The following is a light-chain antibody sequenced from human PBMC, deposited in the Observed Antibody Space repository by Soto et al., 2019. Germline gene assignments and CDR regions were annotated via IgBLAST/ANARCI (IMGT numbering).Light chain of an antibody. CDR3: QQLFDSPIT. Sequence: DIQLTQSPSFLSASVGDRVTITCRASQSISSWLAWYQQKPGRAPKLLIYDASSLESGVPSRFSGSGSGTEFTLTISSLQPDDFATYYCQQLFDSPITFGQGTRLEIK. V-gene: IGKV1-5*01. CDR2: DAS. J-gene: IGKJ5*01. CDR1: QSISSW.